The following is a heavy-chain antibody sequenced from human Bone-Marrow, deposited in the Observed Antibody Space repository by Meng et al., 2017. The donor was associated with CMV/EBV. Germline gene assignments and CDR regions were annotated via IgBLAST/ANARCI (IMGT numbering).Heavy chain of an antibody. CDR2: INPNSGGT. J-gene: IGHJ4*02. Sequence: ASVKVSCKASGGTFSSYAISWVRQAPGQGLEWMGWINPNSGGTNYAQKFQGRVTMTRDTSISTAYMELSRLRSDDTAVYYCALRAISGPAAIGPLGYWGQGTLVTVSS. CDR1: GGTFSSYA. CDR3: ALRAISGPAAIGPLGY. D-gene: IGHD2-2*01. V-gene: IGHV1-2*02.